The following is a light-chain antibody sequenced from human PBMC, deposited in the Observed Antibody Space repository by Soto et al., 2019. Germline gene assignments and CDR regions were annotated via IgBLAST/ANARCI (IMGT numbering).Light chain of an antibody. V-gene: IGKV3-15*01. Sequence: EMVMTQSPATLSVSPGERVTLSCRASESVHRNLAWYQQKPGQGPSLLIYYASTRATGVPDRCTGSGSGTEFTLTIRSLQSEDFGVYHCQHYSNWPPTFGPGTKVEIK. CDR3: QHYSNWPPT. CDR2: YAS. J-gene: IGKJ3*01. CDR1: ESVHRN.